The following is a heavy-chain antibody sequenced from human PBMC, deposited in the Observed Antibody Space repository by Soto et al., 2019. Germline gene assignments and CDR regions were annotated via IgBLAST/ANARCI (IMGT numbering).Heavy chain of an antibody. CDR1: GFTFSSYE. V-gene: IGHV3-48*03. J-gene: IGHJ6*02. CDR2: ISDSGGTV. CDR3: ARDLLHYDFWSGYSAYFYYGMDV. Sequence: PGGSLRLSCAASGFTFSSYEMNWVRQAPGQGLEWVSYISDSGGTVYYADSVKGRFTVSRDNAQNSVYLQMSSLRTEDTAVYYCARDLLHYDFWSGYSAYFYYGMDVWGPGTTVTVS. D-gene: IGHD3-3*01.